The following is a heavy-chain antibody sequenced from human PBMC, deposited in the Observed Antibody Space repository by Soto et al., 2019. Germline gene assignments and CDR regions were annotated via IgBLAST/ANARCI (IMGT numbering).Heavy chain of an antibody. V-gene: IGHV3-21*01. J-gene: IGHJ6*02. CDR2: IRGFSPYT. CDR3: ARDRGYDAHDYYYNAMDV. D-gene: IGHD3-10*01. Sequence: LRLSCISSGFTFRTYTMNWVRQAPGKGLEWVSGIRGFSPYTFYAESVRGRFTISRDNAKNSLFLQMDSLRAEDTAVYYCARDRGYDAHDYYYNAMDVWGQGTTVTVSS. CDR1: GFTFRTYT.